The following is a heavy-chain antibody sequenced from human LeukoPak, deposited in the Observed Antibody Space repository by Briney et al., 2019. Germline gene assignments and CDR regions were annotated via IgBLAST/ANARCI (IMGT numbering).Heavy chain of an antibody. CDR3: ARDGPYGSGSLDY. CDR2: ISPYNGNT. J-gene: IGHJ4*02. Sequence: GASVKVSCKASGYTFTSFGISWVRQAPGQGLEWTGWISPYNGNTNYPQKVQGRITVTTDTSTSTAYMELRSLRSDDTAVYYCARDGPYGSGSLDYWGQGTLVTVSS. V-gene: IGHV1-18*01. CDR1: GYTFTSFG. D-gene: IGHD3-10*01.